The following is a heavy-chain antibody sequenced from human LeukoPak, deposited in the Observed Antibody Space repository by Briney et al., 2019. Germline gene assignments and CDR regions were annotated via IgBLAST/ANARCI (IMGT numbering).Heavy chain of an antibody. Sequence: SETLSHTCTVSGGSISSYYWSWIRQPPGKGLEWIGYIYYSGSTNYNPSLKSRVTISVDTSKNQFSLKLSSVTAADTAVYYCARGHSYGYTDYFDYWGQGTLVTVSS. CDR1: GGSISSYY. CDR2: IYYSGST. V-gene: IGHV4-59*01. D-gene: IGHD5-18*01. J-gene: IGHJ4*02. CDR3: ARGHSYGYTDYFDY.